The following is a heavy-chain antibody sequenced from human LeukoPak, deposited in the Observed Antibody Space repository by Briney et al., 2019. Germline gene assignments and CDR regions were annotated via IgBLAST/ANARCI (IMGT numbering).Heavy chain of an antibody. CDR3: AKDISPYSSSLFDY. V-gene: IGHV3-7*03. J-gene: IGHJ4*02. Sequence: GGSLRLSCAASGFTFSSYWMSWVRQAPGKGLEWVANIEEDGGQIYYVDSVKGRFTISRDNAKNSLYLQMNSLRAEDTALYYCAKDISPYSSSLFDYWGQGTLVTVSS. CDR2: IEEDGGQI. CDR1: GFTFSSYW. D-gene: IGHD6-6*01.